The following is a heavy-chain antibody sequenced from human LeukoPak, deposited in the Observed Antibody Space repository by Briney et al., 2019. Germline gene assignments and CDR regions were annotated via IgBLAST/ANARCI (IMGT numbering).Heavy chain of an antibody. J-gene: IGHJ4*02. D-gene: IGHD5-18*01. CDR3: ARDDSFQFDS. Sequence: ASVKVSCKASGYTFTVYYMHWVRQAPGQGLEWMGWINPNTGGTNYAQKFQGRVTMTRATSISTAYMELSSLRSDDTAVYYCARDDSFQFDSWGQGTLVTVSS. CDR1: GYTFTVYY. V-gene: IGHV1-2*02. CDR2: INPNTGGT.